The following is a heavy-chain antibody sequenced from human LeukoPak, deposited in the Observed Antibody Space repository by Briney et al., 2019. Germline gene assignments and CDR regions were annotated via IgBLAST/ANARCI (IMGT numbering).Heavy chain of an antibody. J-gene: IGHJ3*02. Sequence: GGSLRLSCAASGFTFSSYGMHWVRQATGKGLEWVSAIGTAGDTYYPGSVKGRFTISRENAKNSLYLQMNSLRAGDTAVYYCARSLGIYGAFDIWGQGTMVTVSS. CDR1: GFTFSSYG. CDR3: ARSLGIYGAFDI. CDR2: IGTAGDT. D-gene: IGHD7-27*01. V-gene: IGHV3-13*01.